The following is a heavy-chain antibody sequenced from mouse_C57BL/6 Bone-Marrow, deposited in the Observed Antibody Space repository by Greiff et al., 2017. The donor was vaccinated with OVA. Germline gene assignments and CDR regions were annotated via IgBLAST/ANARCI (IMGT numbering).Heavy chain of an antibody. CDR3: ARGYGSSLWYFDV. V-gene: IGHV1-61*01. J-gene: IGHJ1*03. CDR1: GYTFTSYW. D-gene: IGHD1-1*01. CDR2: IYPSDSET. Sequence: QVQLQQPGAELVRPGSSVKLSCKASGYTFTSYWMDWVKQRPGQGLEWIGNIYPSDSETHYNQKFKDKATLTVDKSSSTAYMQLSSLTSEDSAVYYGARGYGSSLWYFDVWGTGTTVTVSS.